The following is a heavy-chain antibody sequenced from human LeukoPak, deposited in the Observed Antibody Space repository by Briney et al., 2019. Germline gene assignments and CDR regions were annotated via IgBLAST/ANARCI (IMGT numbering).Heavy chain of an antibody. J-gene: IGHJ4*02. CDR3: ARLGGYSSGWYSDY. Sequence: PSQTLSLTCAVYGGSFSGYYWSWIRQPPGKGLEWIGEINHSESTNYNPSLKSRVTISVDTSKNQFSLKLSSVTAADTAVYYCARLGGYSSGWYSDYWGQGTLVTVSS. D-gene: IGHD6-19*01. V-gene: IGHV4-34*01. CDR2: INHSEST. CDR1: GGSFSGYY.